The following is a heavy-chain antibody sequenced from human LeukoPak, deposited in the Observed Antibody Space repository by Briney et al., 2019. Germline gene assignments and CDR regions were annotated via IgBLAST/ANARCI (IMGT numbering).Heavy chain of an antibody. J-gene: IGHJ4*02. D-gene: IGHD3/OR15-3a*01. CDR2: ISSSSSYI. CDR3: ARDLDGGFDY. V-gene: IGHV3-21*01. CDR1: GFTFSSYS. Sequence: GGSLRLSCAASGFTFSSYSMNWVRQAPGKGLEWVSSISSSSSYIYYADSVKGRFTISRDNAKNSLYLQMNSLRAEDAAVYYCARDLDGGFDYWGQGTLVTVSS.